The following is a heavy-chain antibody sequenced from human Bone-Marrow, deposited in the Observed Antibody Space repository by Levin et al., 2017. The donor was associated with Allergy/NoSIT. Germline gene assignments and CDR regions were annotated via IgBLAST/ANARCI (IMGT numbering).Heavy chain of an antibody. CDR3: ARPISAWYGGFDY. V-gene: IGHV4-59*01. J-gene: IGHJ4*02. Sequence: KSSETLSLTCTVSGGAITNYYWSWIRQPPGKGLEWIGYIYYSGSTNYNPSFKSRVSISVDTSKSQFSLNLSSVIAADTAVYYCARPISAWYGGFDYWGQGILVTVSS. D-gene: IGHD6-19*01. CDR1: GGAITNYY. CDR2: IYYSGST.